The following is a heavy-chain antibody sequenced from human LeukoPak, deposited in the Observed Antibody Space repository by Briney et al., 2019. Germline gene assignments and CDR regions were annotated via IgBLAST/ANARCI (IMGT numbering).Heavy chain of an antibody. V-gene: IGHV3-48*03. J-gene: IGHJ4*02. CDR3: ARGNYCTNGVCFGLDY. Sequence: GGSLRLPCAASGFTFSSYEMNWVRQAPGKGLEWVSYISSSGSTIYYADSVKGRFTISRDNAKNSLYLQMNSLRAEDTAVYYCARGNYCTNGVCFGLDYWGQGTLVTVSS. CDR2: ISSSGSTI. CDR1: GFTFSSYE. D-gene: IGHD2-8*01.